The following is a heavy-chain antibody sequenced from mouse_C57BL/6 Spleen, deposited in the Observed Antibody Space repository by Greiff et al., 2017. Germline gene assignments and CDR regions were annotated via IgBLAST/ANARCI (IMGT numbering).Heavy chain of an antibody. Sequence: QVQLQQSGAELVKPGASVKLSCTASGFTFTSYWITWVKQRPGQGLEWIGYIYPGSGSTNYYEKLKSKATLTVDTSSSTAYMQLSSLTSEDSAVYYCASVITTRYYFDDWGQGTTLTVSS. J-gene: IGHJ2*01. V-gene: IGHV1-55*01. CDR3: ASVITTRYYFDD. CDR2: IYPGSGST. D-gene: IGHD1-1*01. CDR1: GFTFTSYW.